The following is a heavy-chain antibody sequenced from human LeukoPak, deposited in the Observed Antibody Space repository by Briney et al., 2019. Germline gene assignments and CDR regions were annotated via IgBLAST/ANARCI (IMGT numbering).Heavy chain of an antibody. CDR2: INHSGST. J-gene: IGHJ5*02. V-gene: IGHV4-34*01. CDR1: GGSFSGYY. Sequence: PSETLSLTCAVYGGSFSGYYWSWIRQPPGKGLEWIGEINHSGSTNYNPSLKSRVTISVDTSKNQFSLKLSSVTAADTAVYYCARGGGPYYDILTGYYRKNWFDPWGQGTLVTVSS. CDR3: ARGGGPYYDILTGYYRKNWFDP. D-gene: IGHD3-9*01.